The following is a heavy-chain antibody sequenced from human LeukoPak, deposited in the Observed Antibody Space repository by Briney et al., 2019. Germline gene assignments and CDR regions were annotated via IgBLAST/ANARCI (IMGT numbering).Heavy chain of an antibody. CDR1: GFTFSSSA. D-gene: IGHD3-9*01. CDR2: IVSNGGST. J-gene: IGHJ4*02. V-gene: IGHV3-64*04. CDR3: ARGNILTGYDY. Sequence: GGSLRLSCSASGFTFSSSAMHWVRQAPGKGLEYVSAIVSNGGSTYYADSVKGRFTISRDNSKNTLYLQMNSLRAGDTALYYCARGNILTGYDYWGQGTLVTVSS.